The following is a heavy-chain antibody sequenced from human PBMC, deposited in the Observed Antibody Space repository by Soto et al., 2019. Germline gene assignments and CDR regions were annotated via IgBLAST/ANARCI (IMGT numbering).Heavy chain of an antibody. CDR2: ISSSSSYI. D-gene: IGHD6-13*01. Sequence: GGSLRLSCAASGFTFSSYSMNWVRQAPGKGLEWVSSISSSSSYIYYADSVKGRFTISRDNAKDSLYLQMNSLRAEDTAVYYCVRDFRMIAAAVFDYWAQGTLVIAPQ. J-gene: IGHJ4*02. CDR1: GFTFSSYS. V-gene: IGHV3-21*01. CDR3: VRDFRMIAAAVFDY.